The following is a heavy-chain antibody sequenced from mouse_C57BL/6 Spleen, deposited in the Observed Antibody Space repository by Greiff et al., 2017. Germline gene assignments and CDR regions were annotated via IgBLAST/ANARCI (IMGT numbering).Heavy chain of an antibody. V-gene: IGHV1-12*01. Sequence: QVQLKESGAELVRPGASVKMSCKASGYTFTSYNMHWVKQTPRQGLEWIGAIYPGNGDTSYNQKFKGKATLTVDKSSSTAYMQLSSLTSEDSAVYFCARRGIYYGSSYHYAMDYWGQGTSVTVSS. CDR3: ARRGIYYGSSYHYAMDY. D-gene: IGHD1-1*01. J-gene: IGHJ4*01. CDR1: GYTFTSYN. CDR2: IYPGNGDT.